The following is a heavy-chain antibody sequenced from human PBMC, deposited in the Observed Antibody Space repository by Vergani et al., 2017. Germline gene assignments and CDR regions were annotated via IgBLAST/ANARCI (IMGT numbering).Heavy chain of an antibody. V-gene: IGHV4-59*08. D-gene: IGHD2-2*01. J-gene: IGHJ6*02. CDR3: AGHGLGVMPYYGMDV. Sequence: QVQLQESCPGLVKPSETLSLTCTVSGGSLSSYYWSWIPQPPGKGLEWVGYIYYSGSINYNPSLKRRVTISGDTSKNQFSLKLSSGTAADTAVYYCAGHGLGVMPYYGMDVWGQGTTVTVSS. CDR2: IYYSGSI. CDR1: GGSLSSYY.